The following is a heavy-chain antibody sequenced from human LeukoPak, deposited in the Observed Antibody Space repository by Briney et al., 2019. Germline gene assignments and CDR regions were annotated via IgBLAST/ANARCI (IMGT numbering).Heavy chain of an antibody. J-gene: IGHJ6*03. CDR2: IIPIFGTA. V-gene: IGHV1-69*05. D-gene: IGHD4-11*01. CDR3: AYSNYRCYYYYYMDV. Sequence: ASVKDSCKASRGTLSRYAISWVGQAPRQGLEWMGRIIPIFGTANKARKFQGRATIHTDQSTSTASMELSSLRSEDTPVYSCAYSNYRCYYYYYMDVWGKGTTVTVSS. CDR1: RGTLSRYA.